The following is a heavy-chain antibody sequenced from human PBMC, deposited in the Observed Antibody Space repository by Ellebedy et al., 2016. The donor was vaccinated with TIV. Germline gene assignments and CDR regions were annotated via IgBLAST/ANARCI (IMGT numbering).Heavy chain of an antibody. CDR1: GFTFGSYA. Sequence: GGSLRLSCAVSGFTFGSYAMNWVRQAPGKGLEWVSSISGSGGTTYYADSVQGRFTISRDNSKTTLFLQMNSLRAEDTATYYCANAFRGGRVDWGQGTVVTVSS. CDR2: ISGSGGTT. CDR3: ANAFRGGRVD. V-gene: IGHV3-23*01. D-gene: IGHD3-16*01. J-gene: IGHJ4*02.